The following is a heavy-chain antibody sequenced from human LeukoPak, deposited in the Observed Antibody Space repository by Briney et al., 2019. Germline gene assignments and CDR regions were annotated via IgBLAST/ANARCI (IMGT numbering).Heavy chain of an antibody. V-gene: IGHV3-7*03. CDR1: GFPSSNSW. Sequence: PGGSLRLSCAVSGFPSSNSWMYWVRQAPGRGLEGVANIKSDGSGISYVDSVKGRFIISRDNARNSLYLQMNSLRVEDTAVYFCAGGNSMDVWGKGTAVTVSS. CDR2: IKSDGSGI. J-gene: IGHJ6*04. D-gene: IGHD1/OR15-1a*01. CDR3: AGGNSMDV.